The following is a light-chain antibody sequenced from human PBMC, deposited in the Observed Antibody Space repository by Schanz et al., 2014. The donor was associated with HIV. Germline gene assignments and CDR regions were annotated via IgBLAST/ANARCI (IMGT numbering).Light chain of an antibody. V-gene: IGKV4-1*01. J-gene: IGKJ2*01. CDR3: QQYYSSPQT. Sequence: DIVMTQSPDSLAVSLGERATINCKSSQSVLYSSNNKNYLAWYQQKPGQPPKLLIYLASTRESGVPDRFSGSGSGTDFTLTISSLQAEDVAVYYCQQYYSSPQTFGRGTKLEIK. CDR1: QSVLYSSNNKNY. CDR2: LAS.